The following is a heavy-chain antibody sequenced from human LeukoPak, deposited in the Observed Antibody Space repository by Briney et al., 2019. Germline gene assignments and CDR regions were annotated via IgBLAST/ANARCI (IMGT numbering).Heavy chain of an antibody. V-gene: IGHV1-2*02. CDR1: GYTFTGYY. D-gene: IGHD5-12*01. J-gene: IGHJ4*02. Sequence: ASVKVSCKASGYTFTGYYMHWVRQAPGQGLEWMGWINPNSGGTNYAQKFQGGVTLTTDTSTSTAYMELSSLRSDDTAVYYCARAWLRLNPYFDYWGQGTLVTVSS. CDR3: ARAWLRLNPYFDY. CDR2: INPNSGGT.